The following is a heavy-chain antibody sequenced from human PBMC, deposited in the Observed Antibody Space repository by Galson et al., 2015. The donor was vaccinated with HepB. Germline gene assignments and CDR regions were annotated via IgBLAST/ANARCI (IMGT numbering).Heavy chain of an antibody. J-gene: IGHJ4*02. CDR1: GYSFTSYW. Sequence: QSGAEVKKPGESLKISCKGSGYSFTSYWIGWVRQMPGKGLEWMGIIYPGDSDTRYSPSFQGQVTISADKSISTAYLQWSSLKASDTAMYYCARQRVEWGQLWYGTPFDYWGQGTLVTVSS. V-gene: IGHV5-51*01. D-gene: IGHD5-18*01. CDR2: IYPGDSDT. CDR3: ARQRVEWGQLWYGTPFDY.